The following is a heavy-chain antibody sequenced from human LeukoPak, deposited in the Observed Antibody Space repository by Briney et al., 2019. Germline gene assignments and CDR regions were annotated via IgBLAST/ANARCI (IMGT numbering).Heavy chain of an antibody. CDR3: ANTVSGFGELNY. D-gene: IGHD3-10*01. CDR2: IYSGGST. Sequence: GGSLRLSCAASGFTVSSNYMTWVRQAPGKGPEWVSVIYSGGSTYYADSVKGRFTISRDNSKNTLYLQMNSLRAEDTAVYYCANTVSGFGELNYWGQGTLVTVSP. J-gene: IGHJ4*02. CDR1: GFTVSSNY. V-gene: IGHV3-66*02.